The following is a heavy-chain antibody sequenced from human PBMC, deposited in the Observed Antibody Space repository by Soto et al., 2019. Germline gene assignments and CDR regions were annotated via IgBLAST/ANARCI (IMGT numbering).Heavy chain of an antibody. J-gene: IGHJ6*02. CDR2: INPNSGGT. D-gene: IGHD3-3*01. Sequence: ASVKVSWKASGYTFTGYYMHWVRQAPGQGLEWMGWINPNSGGTNYAHKFQGRVTMTRDTSISTAYMELSRLRSDDTAVYYCARETVLRFLEWSHYYYGMDVWGQGTTVTVSS. CDR1: GYTFTGYY. CDR3: ARETVLRFLEWSHYYYGMDV. V-gene: IGHV1-2*07.